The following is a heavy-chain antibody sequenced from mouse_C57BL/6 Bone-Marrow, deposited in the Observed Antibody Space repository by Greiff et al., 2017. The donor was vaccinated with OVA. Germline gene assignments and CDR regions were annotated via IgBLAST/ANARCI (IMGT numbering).Heavy chain of an antibody. CDR2: ISDGGSYT. J-gene: IGHJ4*01. CDR3: ANYVPYAMDY. CDR1: GFTFSSYA. Sequence: EVKVVESGGGLVKPGGSLKLSCAASGFTFSSYAMSWVRQTPEKRLEWVATISDGGSYTYYPDNVKGRFTISRDNAKNNLYLQMSHLKSEDTAMYYCANYVPYAMDYWGQGTSVTVSS. V-gene: IGHV5-4*03.